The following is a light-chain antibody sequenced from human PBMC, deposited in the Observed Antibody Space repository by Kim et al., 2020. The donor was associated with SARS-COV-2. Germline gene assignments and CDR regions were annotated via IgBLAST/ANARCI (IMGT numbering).Light chain of an antibody. CDR1: QSISTW. V-gene: IGKV1-5*03. CDR2: KAS. J-gene: IGKJ2*01. CDR3: QQYNTYSYT. Sequence: DIQMTQSPSTLSASVGDRVTITCRASQSISTWLAWYQQKPGEAPKFLIYKASSLESGVPSRFSGSGSGTEFTLTISSLQPDDFATYYCQQYNTYSYTFGHGTKLEI.